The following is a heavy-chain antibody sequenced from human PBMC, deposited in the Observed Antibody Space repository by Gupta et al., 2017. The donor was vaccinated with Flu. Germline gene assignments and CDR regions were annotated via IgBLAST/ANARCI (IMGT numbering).Heavy chain of an antibody. Sequence: VRQAPGKGLEWVASISGSSATTYYADSVKGRFTISRDNSKNTLYLQMDSLRAEDTAVDYCAKAEVVVITYYDSWGQGTLVTVSS. V-gene: IGHV3-23*01. CDR3: AKAEVVVITYYDS. J-gene: IGHJ4*02. D-gene: IGHD3-22*01. CDR2: ISGSSATT.